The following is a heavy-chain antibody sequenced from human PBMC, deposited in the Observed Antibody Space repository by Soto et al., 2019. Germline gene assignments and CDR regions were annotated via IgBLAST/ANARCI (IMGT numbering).Heavy chain of an antibody. CDR3: ARRYGVYFDY. CDR2: IYYSGST. J-gene: IGHJ4*02. CDR1: GGSISSYY. Sequence: QVQLQESGPGLVKPSETLSLTCTVSGGSISSYYWSWIRQPPGKGLEWIGYIYYSGSTNYNPSLTRPVTISVDTSKNHFSLKLSSVTAADTAVYYCARRYGVYFDYWGQGTLVPVSS. V-gene: IGHV4-59*08. D-gene: IGHD4-17*01.